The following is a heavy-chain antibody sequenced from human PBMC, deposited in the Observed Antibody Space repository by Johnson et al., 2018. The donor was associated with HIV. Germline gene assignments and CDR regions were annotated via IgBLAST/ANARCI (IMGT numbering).Heavy chain of an antibody. CDR3: ARRSGITMISGDAFDI. V-gene: IGHV3-20*04. Sequence: VQLVESGGGVVRPWGSLRLSCAASGFTFDDYGMSWVRQAPGKGLEWVSGVNWNGDSTGYADSVKGRFTISRDNAKNSLYLQMNSLRAEDTALYYCARRSGITMISGDAFDIWGQGTMVTVSS. D-gene: IGHD3-22*01. CDR1: GFTFDDYG. J-gene: IGHJ3*02. CDR2: VNWNGDST.